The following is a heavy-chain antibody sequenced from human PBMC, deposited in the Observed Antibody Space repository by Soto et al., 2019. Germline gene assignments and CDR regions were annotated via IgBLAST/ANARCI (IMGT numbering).Heavy chain of an antibody. CDR1: GVTFSSYA. V-gene: IGHV1-69*13. Sequence: GASVKVSCKASGVTFSSYAISWVRQAPGQGLEWMGGIIPIFGTANYAQKFQGRVTVTADESTSTAYMELSSLRSEDTAVYYCAILSGSYQGDYWGQGTLVTVSS. D-gene: IGHD1-26*01. CDR3: AILSGSYQGDY. J-gene: IGHJ4*02. CDR2: IIPIFGTA.